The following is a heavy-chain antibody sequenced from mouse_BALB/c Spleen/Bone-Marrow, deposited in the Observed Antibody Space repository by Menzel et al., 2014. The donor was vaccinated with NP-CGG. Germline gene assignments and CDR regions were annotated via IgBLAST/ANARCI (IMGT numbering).Heavy chain of an antibody. CDR2: INPDSSTI. J-gene: IGHJ1*01. CDR3: ARLWDWYFDV. Sequence: EVKLMESGGGLVQPGGSLKLSCAASGFDFSRYWMSWVRQAPGKGLEWIGEINPDSSTINYTPSLKDKFIISRDNAKNTLFLQMSKVRSEDTALYYCARLWDWYFDVWGAGTTVTVSS. D-gene: IGHD4-1*01. V-gene: IGHV4-1*02. CDR1: GFDFSRYW.